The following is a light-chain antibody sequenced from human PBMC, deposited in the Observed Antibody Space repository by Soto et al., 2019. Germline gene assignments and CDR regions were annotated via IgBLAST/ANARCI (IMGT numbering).Light chain of an antibody. V-gene: IGKV3-20*01. CDR1: QSVSRSY. Sequence: TQSPSSLSASVGDRVTITCRASQSVSRSYLGWYQQKPGQAPRLLMYGASIRAAGVPDRFSGSGSGTEFTLTISRLEPEDFTVYYCHHYETFGQGTKVDIK. CDR3: HHYET. J-gene: IGKJ1*01. CDR2: GAS.